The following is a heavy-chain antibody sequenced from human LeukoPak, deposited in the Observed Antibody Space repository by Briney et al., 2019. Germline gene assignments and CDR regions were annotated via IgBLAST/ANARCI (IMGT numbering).Heavy chain of an antibody. CDR1: GYTFTIYG. D-gene: IGHD4-17*01. V-gene: IGHV1-18*01. J-gene: IGHJ5*02. Sequence: ASVSVSCKASGYTFTIYGISWVRQAPGQGLEWMGWISAYNGNTNYAQKLQGRVTMTTDTSTSTAYMELRSLRSDDTAVYYCAREYRYGDPNWFDPWGQGTLVTVSS. CDR3: AREYRYGDPNWFDP. CDR2: ISAYNGNT.